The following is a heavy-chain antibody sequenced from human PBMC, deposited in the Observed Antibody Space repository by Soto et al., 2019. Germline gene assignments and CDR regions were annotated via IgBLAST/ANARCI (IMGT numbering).Heavy chain of an antibody. V-gene: IGHV3-13*01. J-gene: IGHJ4*02. CDR1: GFTFSSYD. Sequence: EVQLVESGGDLVQPGGSLRLSCAASGFTFSSYDFHWVRQATGKGLEWVSGIGTAGDTYYAGSVKGRFIMSRENAKNSLYLQMNSLRAGDTAVYYCTRGADGFDYWGQGTLVTV. CDR3: TRGADGFDY. D-gene: IGHD3-10*01. CDR2: IGTAGDT.